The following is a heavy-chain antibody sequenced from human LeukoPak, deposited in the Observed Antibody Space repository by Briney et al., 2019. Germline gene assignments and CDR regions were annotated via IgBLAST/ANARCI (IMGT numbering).Heavy chain of an antibody. CDR2: IYPGDSDT. D-gene: IGHD3-22*01. J-gene: IGHJ4*02. V-gene: IGHV5-51*01. Sequence: PGESLKISCKGSGYSFTSYWIGWVRQMPGKGLEWMGIIYPGDSDTRYSPSFQGQVTISADKSISTAYLQWSSLKASDTAMYYCARHELFYYDSSGYSYYFDYWGQGTLVTVSS. CDR1: GYSFTSYW. CDR3: ARHELFYYDSSGYSYYFDY.